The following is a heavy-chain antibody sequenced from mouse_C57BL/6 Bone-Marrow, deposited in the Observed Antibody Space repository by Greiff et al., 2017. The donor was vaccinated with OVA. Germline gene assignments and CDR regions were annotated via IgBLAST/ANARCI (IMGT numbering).Heavy chain of an antibody. D-gene: IGHD3-3*01. J-gene: IGHJ1*03. V-gene: IGHV5-9-1*02. CDR3: TRVGGLRYFDV. CDR2: ISSGGDYI. CDR1: GFTFSSYA. Sequence: EVNVVESGEGLVKPGGSLKLSCAASGFTFSSYAMSWVRQTPEKRLEWVAYISSGGDYIYYADTVKGRFTISRDNARNTLYLQISSLKSEDTAMYYCTRVGGLRYFDVWGTGTTVTVSS.